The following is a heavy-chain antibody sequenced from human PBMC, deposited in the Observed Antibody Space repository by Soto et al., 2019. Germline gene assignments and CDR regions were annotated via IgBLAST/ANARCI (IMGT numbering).Heavy chain of an antibody. D-gene: IGHD3-16*02. Sequence: QVQLVESGGGLVKPGGSLRLSCAASGFTFSDYYMSWIRQAPGKGLEWVSYISSSGSTIYYADCVKGRFTISRDNAKNSLYLQMNSLRAEDTAVYYCARGYDYIWGSYRYIGGDAFDIWGQGTMVTVSS. CDR3: ARGYDYIWGSYRYIGGDAFDI. CDR1: GFTFSDYY. J-gene: IGHJ3*02. V-gene: IGHV3-11*01. CDR2: ISSSGSTI.